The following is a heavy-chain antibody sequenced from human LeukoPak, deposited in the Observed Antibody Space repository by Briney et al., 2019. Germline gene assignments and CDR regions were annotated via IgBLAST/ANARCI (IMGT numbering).Heavy chain of an antibody. D-gene: IGHD6-6*01. V-gene: IGHV4-59*08. J-gene: IGHJ4*02. Sequence: SETLSLTCSVSGGSISSLYWSWLRQPPGKGLEWIGYIYYTGSTNYNPSLKSRVTMFVDMSKNQFSLRLSSVTAADTAVYYCARHRAYSSSSPFDYWGQGTLVTVSS. CDR1: GGSISSLY. CDR2: IYYTGST. CDR3: ARHRAYSSSSPFDY.